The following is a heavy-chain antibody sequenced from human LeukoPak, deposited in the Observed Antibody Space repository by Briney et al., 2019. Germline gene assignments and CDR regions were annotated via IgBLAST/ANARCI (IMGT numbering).Heavy chain of an antibody. J-gene: IGHJ4*02. CDR1: GGSISSSSYY. D-gene: IGHD3-22*01. CDR2: IYYSGST. Sequence: SETLSLTCTVSGGSISSSSYYWGWIRQPPGKGLEWIGSIYYSGSTYYNPSLKSRVTISVDTSKNQFSLKLSSVTAADTAVYYCASPSSGYYYLLDYWGQGTLVTVSS. V-gene: IGHV4-39*01. CDR3: ASPSSGYYYLLDY.